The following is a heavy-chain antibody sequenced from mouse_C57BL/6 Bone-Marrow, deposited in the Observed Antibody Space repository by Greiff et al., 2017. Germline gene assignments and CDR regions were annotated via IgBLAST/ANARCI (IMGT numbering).Heavy chain of an antibody. Sequence: EVKLVESGPVLVKPGASVKMSCKASGYTFTDYYMNWVKQSHGKSLEWIGVINPYNGGTSYNKKFKGKATLTVDKSSSRAYMERYSLTSEDSAVYNCEREREGCCFRDYWGQGTTLTVSS. J-gene: IGHJ2*01. CDR1: GYTFTDYY. CDR2: INPYNGGT. CDR3: EREREGCCFRDY. V-gene: IGHV1-19*01.